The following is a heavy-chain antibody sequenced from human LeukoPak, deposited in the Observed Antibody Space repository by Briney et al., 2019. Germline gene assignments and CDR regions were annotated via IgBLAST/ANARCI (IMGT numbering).Heavy chain of an antibody. CDR1: GYTFTSYD. D-gene: IGHD3-10*01. Sequence: ASVKVSCKASGYTFTSYDINWVRQATGQGLEWMGWMNPNSGNTGYAQKFQGRVTMTRNTSISTAYMELSSLRSDDTAVYFCARKYLYGPGKPHFDHWGQGTLVTVSS. V-gene: IGHV1-8*01. J-gene: IGHJ4*02. CDR3: ARKYLYGPGKPHFDH. CDR2: MNPNSGNT.